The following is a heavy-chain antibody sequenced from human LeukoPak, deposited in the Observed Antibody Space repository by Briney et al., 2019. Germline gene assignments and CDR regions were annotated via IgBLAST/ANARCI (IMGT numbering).Heavy chain of an antibody. Sequence: AGGSLRLSCAASGFTFSNYCMTWVRQVPGKGLEWVASIKQDGSEKYFLDSVKGRFTISRGNAENSLYLQMNSLRAEDTAVYYCARVYYHDSGTSYRHLDYWGQGTLVSVSS. CDR1: GFTFSNYC. V-gene: IGHV3-7*01. CDR3: ARVYYHDSGTSYRHLDY. CDR2: IKQDGSEK. J-gene: IGHJ4*02. D-gene: IGHD3-22*01.